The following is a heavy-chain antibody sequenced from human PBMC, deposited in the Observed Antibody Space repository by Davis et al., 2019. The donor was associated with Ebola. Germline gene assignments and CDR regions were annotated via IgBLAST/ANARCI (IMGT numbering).Heavy chain of an antibody. Sequence: ASVKVSCKASGYTFSNFAVTWVRQAPGQGPEWMGWVSAYNGKTNYVQKLQGRVTMTTDTSTSTVYMELRSLRSDDTAVYYCARSGDFWSGYYFDPWGQGTLVTVSS. CDR2: VSAYNGKT. V-gene: IGHV1-18*01. J-gene: IGHJ5*02. CDR1: GYTFSNFA. CDR3: ARSGDFWSGYYFDP. D-gene: IGHD3-3*01.